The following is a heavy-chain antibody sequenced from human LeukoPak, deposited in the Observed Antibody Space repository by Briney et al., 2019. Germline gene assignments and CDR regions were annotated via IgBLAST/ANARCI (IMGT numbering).Heavy chain of an antibody. D-gene: IGHD1-26*01. CDR3: ARDTGSGNYWGFDY. V-gene: IGHV3-7*01. CDR2: IKQDGSEK. J-gene: IGHJ4*02. CDR1: GFTFSSYS. Sequence: SGGSPRLSCAASGFTFSSYSMNWVRQAPGKGLEWVANIKQDGSEKYYVDSVKGRFTISRDNAKNSLYLQINSLRAEDTAVYYCARDTGSGNYWGFDYWGQGTLVTVSS.